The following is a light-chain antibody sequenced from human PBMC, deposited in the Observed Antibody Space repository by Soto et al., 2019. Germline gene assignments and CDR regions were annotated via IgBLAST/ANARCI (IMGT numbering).Light chain of an antibody. CDR2: DAS. CDR1: QSISSA. CDR3: QQFNSYPT. Sequence: AIQLTQSPSSLSASVGDRVTITCRASQSISSALAWYQQKPGKAPKLLISDASSLESGVPSRISGSGSATDFPLTISRLQPEDFTTYYCQQFNSYPTFGQGTKVEIK. V-gene: IGKV1-13*02. J-gene: IGKJ1*01.